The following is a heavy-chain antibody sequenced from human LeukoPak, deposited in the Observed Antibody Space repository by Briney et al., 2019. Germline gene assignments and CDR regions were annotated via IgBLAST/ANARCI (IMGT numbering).Heavy chain of an antibody. Sequence: SETLSLTCTVSGGSISSYYWSWIRQPPGKGLEWIGYIYYSGSTNYNPSLKSRVTISVDTSKNQFSLKLSSVTAADTAVYYCARATAPYYFDYWGQGTLVTVSS. CDR3: ARATAPYYFDY. CDR1: GGSISSYY. CDR2: IYYSGST. J-gene: IGHJ4*02. V-gene: IGHV4-59*01.